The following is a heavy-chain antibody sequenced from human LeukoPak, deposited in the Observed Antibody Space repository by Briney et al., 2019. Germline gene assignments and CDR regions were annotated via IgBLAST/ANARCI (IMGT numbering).Heavy chain of an antibody. J-gene: IGHJ4*02. CDR2: ISGSGGTT. CDR3: AKDRERGSSSWYYLDY. D-gene: IGHD6-13*01. V-gene: IGHV3-23*01. CDR1: GFTFSSYA. Sequence: GGSLRLSCTASGFTFSSYAMSWVRQSPGKGLEWVSGISGSGGTTYYADSVRGRFTTSRDNSKNTVYLQMNSLRAEDTAVYSCAKDRERGSSSWYYLDYWGQGNLVTVSS.